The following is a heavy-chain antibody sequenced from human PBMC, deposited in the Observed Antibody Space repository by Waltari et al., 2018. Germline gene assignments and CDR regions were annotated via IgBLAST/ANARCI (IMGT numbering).Heavy chain of an antibody. CDR1: GFTSSTYV. V-gene: IGHV3-30*01. CDR2: MSPDGGLS. CDR3: ARDPLPGPPDFFDY. Sequence: QVQLVESGGGVVQPGRSLRLSCADSGFTSSTYVVHWVRQAPGKGLEWLAVMSPDGGLSYYADSVKGRFTISRDNSRNTLFLQMNGLRPDDTAVYFCARDPLPGPPDFFDYWGQGTLVSVSS. D-gene: IGHD1-1*01. J-gene: IGHJ4*02.